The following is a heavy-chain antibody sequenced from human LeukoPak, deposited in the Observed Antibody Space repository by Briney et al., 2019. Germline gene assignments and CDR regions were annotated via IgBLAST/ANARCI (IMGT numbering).Heavy chain of an antibody. Sequence: PGGSLRLSCAVSGFTVSSNHMSWVRQAPGKGLEWVSVFYSGGDTHYADSVKGRFTISRDDAKNSLYLQMNSLRAEDTAIYYCAKVPRQHDNWFDPWGQGTLVTVSS. CDR1: GFTVSSNH. CDR3: AKVPRQHDNWFDP. J-gene: IGHJ5*02. V-gene: IGHV3-53*01. D-gene: IGHD3-9*01. CDR2: FYSGGDT.